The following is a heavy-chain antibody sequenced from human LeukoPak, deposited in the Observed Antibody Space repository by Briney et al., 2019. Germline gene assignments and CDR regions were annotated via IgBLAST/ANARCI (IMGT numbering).Heavy chain of an antibody. J-gene: IGHJ6*03. D-gene: IGHD3-10*01. Sequence: ASVKVSCKASGYTFTSYDMNWVRQATGQGLEWMGWMNPNSGNTGYAQKFQGRVTMTRNTSISTAYMELNSLRSEDTAVYYCYRGGSGSYWHYYYYMDVWGKGTTVTVS. CDR2: MNPNSGNT. CDR1: GYTFTSYD. V-gene: IGHV1-8*01. CDR3: YRGGSGSYWHYYYYMDV.